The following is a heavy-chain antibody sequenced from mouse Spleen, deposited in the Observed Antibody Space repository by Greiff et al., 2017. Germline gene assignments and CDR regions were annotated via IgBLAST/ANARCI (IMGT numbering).Heavy chain of an antibody. D-gene: IGHD3-2*01. Sequence: EVKLVESGGGLVKLGGSLKLSCAASGFTFSSYYMSWVRQTPEKRLEWVATISSGGGSTYYPDSVKGRFTISRDNAKNTLYLQMSSLNSEDTAVYYCARVDSSGPWFAYWGQGTLVTVSA. CDR2: ISSGGGST. CDR1: GFTFSSYY. CDR3: ARVDSSGPWFAY. J-gene: IGHJ3*01. V-gene: IGHV5-9*04.